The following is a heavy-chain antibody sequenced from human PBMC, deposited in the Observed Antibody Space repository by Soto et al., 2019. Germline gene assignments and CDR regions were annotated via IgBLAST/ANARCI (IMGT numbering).Heavy chain of an antibody. D-gene: IGHD3-3*01. Sequence: GGSLRLSCAASGFTFSSYSMNWVRQAPGKGLEWVSYISSSSSTIYYADSVKGRFTISRDNAKNSLYLQMNSLRAEDTAVYYCARDAKTYDFWPGIWGQGTMVTVSS. V-gene: IGHV3-48*01. CDR3: ARDAKTYDFWPGI. CDR1: GFTFSSYS. CDR2: ISSSSSTI. J-gene: IGHJ3*02.